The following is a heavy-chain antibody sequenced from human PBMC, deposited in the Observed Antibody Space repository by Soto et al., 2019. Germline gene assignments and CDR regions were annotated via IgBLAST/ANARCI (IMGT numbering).Heavy chain of an antibody. V-gene: IGHV4-31*03. Sequence: SSETLSLTCTVSGGSISSGGYYWNWIRQHPGKGLEWIGYIYYSGSTYYNPSLKSRVTISVDTSKNQFSLKLSSVTAADTAVYYCATMGTPVTGLYYFDYWGQGTLVTVSS. CDR2: IYYSGST. CDR1: GGSISSGGYY. D-gene: IGHD4-17*01. J-gene: IGHJ4*02. CDR3: ATMGTPVTGLYYFDY.